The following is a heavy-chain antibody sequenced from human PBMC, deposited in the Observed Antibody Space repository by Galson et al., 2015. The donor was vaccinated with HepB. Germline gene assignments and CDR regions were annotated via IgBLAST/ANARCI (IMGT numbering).Heavy chain of an antibody. CDR1: GFTFSHYW. J-gene: IGHJ4*02. CDR2: INSDGTYI. V-gene: IGHV3-74*01. Sequence: SLRLSCAASGFTFSHYWMHWVRQAPGKGLVWVSRINSDGTYITYADSVKGRFTISRDNAKNTLYLQMNSPRAEDTALYYCARTRGAAAGIFDYWGQGSLVTVSS. D-gene: IGHD6-13*01. CDR3: ARTRGAAAGIFDY.